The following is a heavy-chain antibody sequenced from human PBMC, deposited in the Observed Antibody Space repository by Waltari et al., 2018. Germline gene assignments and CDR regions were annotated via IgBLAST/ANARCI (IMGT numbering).Heavy chain of an antibody. D-gene: IGHD3-22*01. V-gene: IGHV3-30*04. CDR3: ARDYCDRSNCHGMDV. CDR2: ISYNGRNI. J-gene: IGHJ6*02. Sequence: QVQLVESGGGVVQPGRSLSLSCAASEFTFSSYAMLWVRQAPGKGLEWVAVISYNGRNIYYVDSVKGRFTISRDNSKKTLYMQMNSLRVEDTAVYYCARDYCDRSNCHGMDVWGQGTTVTVSS. CDR1: EFTFSSYA.